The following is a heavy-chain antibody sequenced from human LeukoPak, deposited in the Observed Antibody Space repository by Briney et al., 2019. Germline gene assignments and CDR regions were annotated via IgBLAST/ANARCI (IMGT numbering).Heavy chain of an antibody. Sequence: SETLSLTCTVSGGSISSHYWSWIRQPPGKGLEWIGYIYYSGSTNYNPSLKSRVTISVDTSKNQFSLKLSSVTAADTAMYYCARARYSGYDYFDYWGQGTLVTVSS. CDR2: IYYSGST. CDR3: ARARYSGYDYFDY. J-gene: IGHJ4*02. D-gene: IGHD5-12*01. V-gene: IGHV4-59*11. CDR1: GGSISSHY.